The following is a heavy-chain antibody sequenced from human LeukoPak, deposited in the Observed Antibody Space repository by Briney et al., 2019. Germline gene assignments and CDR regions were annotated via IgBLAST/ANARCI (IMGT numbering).Heavy chain of an antibody. CDR2: IEQDGSEK. CDR3: YSATPDY. Sequence: GGSLRLSCVASGFSISGYWMSWVRQAPGKGLEWVANIEQDGSEKNYVGSVKGRFTISRDNAKNSLYLEMDSLRAEDTAVYYCYSATPDYWGQGTLVTVSS. V-gene: IGHV3-7*01. D-gene: IGHD2-15*01. J-gene: IGHJ4*02. CDR1: GFSISGYW.